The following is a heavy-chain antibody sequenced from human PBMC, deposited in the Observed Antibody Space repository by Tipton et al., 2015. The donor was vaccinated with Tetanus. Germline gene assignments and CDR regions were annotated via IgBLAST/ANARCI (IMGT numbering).Heavy chain of an antibody. V-gene: IGHV4-59*08. D-gene: IGHD3-9*01. Sequence: TLSLTCTVSGDSISSYYWSWVRQPPGKGLEWIGYIYYSGSTNYNPSLKSRVTISVDTSKNQFSLKLSSVTAADTAVYYCARLGYDILTGYHYDSWGQGTLVTVSS. CDR1: GDSISSYY. CDR3: ARLGYDILTGYHYDS. CDR2: IYYSGST. J-gene: IGHJ4*02.